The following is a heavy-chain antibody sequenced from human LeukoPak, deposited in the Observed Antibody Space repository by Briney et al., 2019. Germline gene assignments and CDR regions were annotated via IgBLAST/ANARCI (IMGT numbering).Heavy chain of an antibody. CDR2: ISYDGNNK. CDR1: GFTFSSYV. Sequence: GGSLRLSCAASGFTFSSYVMHWVRQAPGKGLEWVAGISYDGNNKYYAEFVKGRFTISRDNSKNTLYLQMNSLRAEDTAVYYCAKDWVVRGVISYWGQGTLVTVSS. J-gene: IGHJ4*02. CDR3: AKDWVVRGVISY. D-gene: IGHD3-10*01. V-gene: IGHV3-30*18.